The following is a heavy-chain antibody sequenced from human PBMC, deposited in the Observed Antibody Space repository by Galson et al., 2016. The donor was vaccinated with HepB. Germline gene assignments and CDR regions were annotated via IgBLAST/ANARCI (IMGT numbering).Heavy chain of an antibody. CDR1: GYTFGNYG. J-gene: IGHJ4*02. CDR2: ISAYNGNSNT. V-gene: IGHV1-18*01. D-gene: IGHD2-15*01. Sequence: SVKVSCKASGYTFGNYGISWVRQAPGRGLEWMAWISAYNGNSNTDYAQKFQGRVSMTTDPSTSTAYMELTSLKSDDTAVYYCARDFCSGGSCSPPLGYWGQGTLVTVSS. CDR3: ARDFCSGGSCSPPLGY.